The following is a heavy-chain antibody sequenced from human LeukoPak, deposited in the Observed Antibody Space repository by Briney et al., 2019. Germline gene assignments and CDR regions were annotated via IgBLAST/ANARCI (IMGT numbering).Heavy chain of an antibody. Sequence: LGGSLKLSCAASGFTVSNAWMSWVRQAPGKGLEWVGRFKSKTDDGTTDYAAPVKGRFTISRNDSKNTLFLQMHSLKTEDTAVYYCTTEYYYGSGGYQRYFDYWGQGTLVTVSS. D-gene: IGHD3-10*01. V-gene: IGHV3-15*01. J-gene: IGHJ4*02. CDR2: FKSKTDDGTT. CDR1: GFTVSNAW. CDR3: TTEYYYGSGGYQRYFDY.